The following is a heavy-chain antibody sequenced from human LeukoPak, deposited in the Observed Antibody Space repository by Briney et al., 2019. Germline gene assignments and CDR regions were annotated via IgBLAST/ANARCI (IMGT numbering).Heavy chain of an antibody. V-gene: IGHV4-59*01. CDR2: IYYSGST. J-gene: IGHJ4*02. CDR3: ASLRRGDYPKRCGY. CDR1: GDSISSYN. Sequence: SETLSLTFTVAGDSISSYNWSWIRQPPGKGLEWSGYIYYSGSTNYNPSLKSRVTISVDTSKNQFSLKLSSVTAADTAVYYCASLRRGDYPKRCGYWGQGTLVTVSS. D-gene: IGHD4-17*01.